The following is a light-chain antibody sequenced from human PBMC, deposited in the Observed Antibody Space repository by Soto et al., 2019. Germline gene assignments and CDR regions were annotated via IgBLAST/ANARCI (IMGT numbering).Light chain of an antibody. CDR2: RSS. V-gene: IGLV1-47*01. CDR3: AAWDDTLSAWV. J-gene: IGLJ3*02. Sequence: QSVLTQPPSASGTPGQRVTISCSASSFNIGSNYVYWYHQLPGTAPKLLIYRSSQRPSGVPDRFSGSQSGASASLAISGLRSEDEADYYCAAWDDTLSAWVFGGGTKVTVL. CDR1: SFNIGSNY.